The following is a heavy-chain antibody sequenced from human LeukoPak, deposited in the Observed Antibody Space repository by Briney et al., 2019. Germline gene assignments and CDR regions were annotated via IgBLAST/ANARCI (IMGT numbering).Heavy chain of an antibody. D-gene: IGHD3-3*01. Sequence: GGSLRLYCAASGFTFSSYEMNWVRQAPGKGLEWVSYISSSGSTIYYADSVKGRFTISRDNAKNSLYLQMNSLRAEDTAVYYCARDAYYDFWSGYPRYFDYWGQGTLVTVSS. J-gene: IGHJ4*02. CDR2: ISSSGSTI. CDR3: ARDAYYDFWSGYPRYFDY. V-gene: IGHV3-48*03. CDR1: GFTFSSYE.